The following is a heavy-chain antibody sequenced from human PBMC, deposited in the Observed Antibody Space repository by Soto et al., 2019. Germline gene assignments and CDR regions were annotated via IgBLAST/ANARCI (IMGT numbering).Heavy chain of an antibody. Sequence: SETLSLTCAVYGGSFSGYYWSWIRQPPGKGLEWIGEINHSGSTNYNPSLKSRVTISVDTSKNQFSLKLSSVTAADTAVYYCARGLVVPAAMIGRWFDPWGQGTLVTVSS. D-gene: IGHD2-2*01. J-gene: IGHJ5*02. CDR2: INHSGST. CDR3: ARGLVVPAAMIGRWFDP. V-gene: IGHV4-34*01. CDR1: GGSFSGYY.